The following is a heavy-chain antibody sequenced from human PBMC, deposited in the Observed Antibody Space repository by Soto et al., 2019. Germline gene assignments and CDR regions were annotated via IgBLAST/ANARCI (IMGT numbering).Heavy chain of an antibody. D-gene: IGHD1-26*01. CDR1: GFTFKNYG. Sequence: HPGGSLRLSCAASGFTFKNYGMHWVRQAPGKGLEWVAVIWYDGSKKYYADSVKGRFTISRDDSEKALYLQMNSVRAEDTAVYYCARDGGQWEPVEHWGQGTLVTVSS. CDR2: IWYDGSKK. J-gene: IGHJ4*02. CDR3: ARDGGQWEPVEH. V-gene: IGHV3-33*01.